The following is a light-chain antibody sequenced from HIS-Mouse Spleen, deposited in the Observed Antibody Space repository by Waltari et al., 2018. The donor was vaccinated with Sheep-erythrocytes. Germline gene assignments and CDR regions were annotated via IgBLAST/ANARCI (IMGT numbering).Light chain of an antibody. J-gene: IGLJ3*02. CDR1: SSDVGSYNL. Sequence: QSALTQPASVSGSPGQSITISCTGTSSDVGSYNLVSWYPHHPGKAPKLMIYEGSKRPSGVSNRFSGSKSGNTASLTISGLQAEDEADYYCCSYAGSSTWVFGGGTKLTVL. V-gene: IGLV2-23*01. CDR3: CSYAGSSTWV. CDR2: EGS.